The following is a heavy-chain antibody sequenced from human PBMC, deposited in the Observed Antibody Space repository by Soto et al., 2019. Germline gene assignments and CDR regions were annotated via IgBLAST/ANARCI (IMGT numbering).Heavy chain of an antibody. Sequence: QVQLVQSGAEVKKPGASVKVSCKASGYTFTSYGISWVRQAPGQGLEWMGWISAYNGNTNYAQKLQGRVTMTTDTATRRAYMELRSLRSDDTAVYYCAVRKSSSSGLLYYYYGMDVWGQGTTVTVSS. J-gene: IGHJ6*02. D-gene: IGHD6-6*01. V-gene: IGHV1-18*01. CDR1: GYTFTSYG. CDR2: ISAYNGNT. CDR3: AVRKSSSSGLLYYYYGMDV.